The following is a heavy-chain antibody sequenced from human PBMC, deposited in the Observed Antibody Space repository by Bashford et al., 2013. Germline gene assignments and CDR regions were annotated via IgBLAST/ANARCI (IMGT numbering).Heavy chain of an antibody. J-gene: IGHJ5*02. CDR3: AREVWFDP. CDR2: INAGNGNT. CDR1: GYIFTSYA. V-gene: IGHV1-3*01. Sequence: VASVKVSCKASGYIFTSYAIHWVRQAPGQRLEWMGWINAGNGNTKYSQKFQGRVTITRDASASTAYLELSSLRSEDTAVYYCAREVWFDPWGQGNPGHRLL.